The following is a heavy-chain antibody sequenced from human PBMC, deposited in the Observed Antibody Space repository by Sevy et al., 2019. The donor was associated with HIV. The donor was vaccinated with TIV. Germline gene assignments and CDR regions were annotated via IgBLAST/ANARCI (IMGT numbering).Heavy chain of an antibody. D-gene: IGHD1-1*01. CDR1: GFTFSSYS. V-gene: IGHV3-21*01. CDR3: ARDRLDGYYYGMDV. J-gene: IGHJ6*02. CDR2: ISSSRSYI. Sequence: GGSLRLSCAASGFTFSSYSMNWVRQAPGKGLGWVSSISSSRSYIYYADSVKGRFTISSDNAKNSLYLQMNSLRAEDTAVYYCARDRLDGYYYGMDVWGQGTTVTVSS.